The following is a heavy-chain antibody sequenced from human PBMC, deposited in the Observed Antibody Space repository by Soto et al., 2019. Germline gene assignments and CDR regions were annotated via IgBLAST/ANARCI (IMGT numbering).Heavy chain of an antibody. V-gene: IGHV3-74*01. J-gene: IGHJ2*01. CDR1: GFTFSSYW. CDR2: INSDGSST. Sequence: EVQLVESGGGLVQPGGSLRLSCAASGFTFSSYWMHWVRQAPGKGLVWVSRINSDGSSTSYADSVKGRFTISRDNAKNTLYLQMNSLRAEDTAVYYCARARLGDYARSGGSWYFDLWGRGTLVTVSS. CDR3: ARARLGDYARSGGSWYFDL. D-gene: IGHD4-17*01.